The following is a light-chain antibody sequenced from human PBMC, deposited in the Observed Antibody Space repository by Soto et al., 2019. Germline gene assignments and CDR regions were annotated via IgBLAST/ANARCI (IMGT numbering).Light chain of an antibody. Sequence: QSALTQPPSASGSPGQSVTISCTGTSSDVGAYNYVSWYQQHPGKAPKLMIYEVTKRPSGVPARFSGSKSGNTASLTVSGLQAEDGADYYCAAWDDSLNAPVFGGGTKLTVL. CDR1: SSDVGAYNY. CDR3: AAWDDSLNAPV. CDR2: EVT. V-gene: IGLV2-8*01. J-gene: IGLJ3*02.